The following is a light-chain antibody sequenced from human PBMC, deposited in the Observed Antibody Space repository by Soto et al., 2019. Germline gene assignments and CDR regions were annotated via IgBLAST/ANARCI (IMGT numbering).Light chain of an antibody. V-gene: IGKV4-1*01. J-gene: IGKJ2*01. CDR1: QSVLCSSNNKNY. Sequence: DIVMTQSPDSLAVSLGERVTINCKASQSVLCSSNNKNYLAWYQQKPGHPPKLLIYWASTRESRVPDRFSGSGSGADFTLTISSLQAEDVAVYYCQQHYSTPYTFGQGTKLEIK. CDR3: QQHYSTPYT. CDR2: WAS.